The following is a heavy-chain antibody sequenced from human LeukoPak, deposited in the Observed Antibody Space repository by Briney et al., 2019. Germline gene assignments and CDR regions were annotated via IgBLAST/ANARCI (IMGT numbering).Heavy chain of an antibody. V-gene: IGHV6-1*01. CDR3: AREYYYGSGSYYSFDY. J-gene: IGHJ4*02. D-gene: IGHD3-10*01. Sequence: SQTLSLTCAISGDNVSSNSATWTWIRQSPSRGLEWLGRTYYRSKWYNDYALSVKSRITINPDTSKNQFSLTLNSVTPEDTAVYYCAREYYYGSGSYYSFDYWGQGTLVTVSS. CDR2: TYYRSKWYN. CDR1: GDNVSSNSAT.